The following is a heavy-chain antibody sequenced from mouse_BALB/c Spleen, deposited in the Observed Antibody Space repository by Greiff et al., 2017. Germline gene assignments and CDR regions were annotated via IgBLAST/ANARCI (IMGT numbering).Heavy chain of an antibody. CDR3: ARDDYDYELFAY. Sequence: EVKLVESGGGLVQPGGSLRLSCATSGFTFTDYYMSWVRQPPGKALEWLGFIRNKANGYTTEYSASVKGRFTISRDNSQSILYLQMNTLRAEDSATYYCARDDYDYELFAYWGQGTLVTVSA. D-gene: IGHD2-4*01. CDR2: IRNKANGYTT. CDR1: GFTFTDYY. J-gene: IGHJ3*01. V-gene: IGHV7-3*02.